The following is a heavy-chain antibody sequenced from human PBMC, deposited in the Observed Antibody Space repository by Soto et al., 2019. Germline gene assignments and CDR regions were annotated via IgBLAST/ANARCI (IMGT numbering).Heavy chain of an antibody. J-gene: IGHJ4*02. D-gene: IGHD1-26*01. CDR2: IYYSGST. CDR1: GGSISSGGYY. CDR3: ARTGGSLRVFDY. Sequence: PSLTCTVSGGSISSGGYYWSWIRQHPGKGLEWIGYIYYSGSTYYNPSLKSRVTISVDTSKNQFSLKLSSVTAADTAVYYCARTGGSLRVFDYWGQGTLVTVSS. V-gene: IGHV4-31*03.